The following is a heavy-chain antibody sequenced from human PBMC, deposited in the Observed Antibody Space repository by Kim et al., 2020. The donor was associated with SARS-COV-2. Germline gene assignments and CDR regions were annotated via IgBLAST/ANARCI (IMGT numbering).Heavy chain of an antibody. CDR1: GYTFTSYD. CDR2: MNPNSGNT. Sequence: ASVKVSCKASGYTFTSYDINWVRQATGQGLEWMGWMNPNSGNTGYAQKFQGRVTMTRNTSISTAYMELSSLRSEDTAVYYCARTSRWFGELLGYYYYGMDVWGQGTTVTVSS. D-gene: IGHD3-10*01. V-gene: IGHV1-8*01. J-gene: IGHJ6*02. CDR3: ARTSRWFGELLGYYYYGMDV.